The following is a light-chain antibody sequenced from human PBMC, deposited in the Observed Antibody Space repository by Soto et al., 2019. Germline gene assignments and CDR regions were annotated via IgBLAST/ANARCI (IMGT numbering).Light chain of an antibody. CDR2: AAS. J-gene: IGKJ3*01. CDR3: QQVNSYPRIT. CDR1: QGISSS. V-gene: IGKV1-9*01. Sequence: DIQLTQSPSFLSASVGDRVTITCRASQGISSSLAWYQQKPGKAPKLLIYAASTLQSGVPSRFSGSGSGTEFTLTISSLQPEDFATYYCQQVNSYPRITFGPGTKVDIK.